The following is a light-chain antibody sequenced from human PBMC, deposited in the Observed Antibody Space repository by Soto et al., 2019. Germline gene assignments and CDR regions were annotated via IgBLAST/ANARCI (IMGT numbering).Light chain of an antibody. CDR1: QSISSW. J-gene: IGKJ1*01. V-gene: IGKV1-5*01. CDR2: DAS. CDR3: QQYNSYSGWT. Sequence: DIQMTLSPSTLSASVGDRVTITCRASQSISSWLAWYQQKPGKAPKLLIYDASSLESGVPSRFSGSGSGTEFTLTISSLQPDDFATYYCQQYNSYSGWTFGQGTKVAIK.